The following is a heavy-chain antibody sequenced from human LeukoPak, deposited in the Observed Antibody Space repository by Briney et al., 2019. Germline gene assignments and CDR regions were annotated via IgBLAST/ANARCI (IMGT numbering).Heavy chain of an antibody. D-gene: IGHD6-6*01. J-gene: IGHJ4*02. Sequence: TSETLSLTCTVSGGSISSYYWSWIRQPQGKGLEWIGYIYYSGSTNYNPSLKSRVTISVDTSKNQFSLKLSSVTAADTAVYYCVRVEYSSSFDYWGQGTLVAVSS. CDR1: GGSISSYY. CDR3: VRVEYSSSFDY. V-gene: IGHV4-59*01. CDR2: IYYSGST.